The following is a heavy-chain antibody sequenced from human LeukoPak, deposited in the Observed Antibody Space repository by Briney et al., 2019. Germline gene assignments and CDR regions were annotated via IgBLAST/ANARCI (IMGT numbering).Heavy chain of an antibody. Sequence: SVKGRFTISRDNANNSLYLQMNSLRAEDTAVFYCARKVRYSSSWYVDYWGQGTLVTVSS. V-gene: IGHV3-21*01. D-gene: IGHD6-13*01. J-gene: IGHJ4*02. CDR3: ARKVRYSSSWYVDY.